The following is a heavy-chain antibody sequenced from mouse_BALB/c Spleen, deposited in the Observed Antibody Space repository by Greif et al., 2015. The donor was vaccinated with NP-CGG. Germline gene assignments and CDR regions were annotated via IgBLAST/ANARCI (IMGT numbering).Heavy chain of an antibody. CDR1: GFTFSSYA. J-gene: IGHJ3*01. CDR3: ARGGGNYGAY. Sequence: EVKLVESGGGLVKPGGSLKLSCAASGFTFSSYAMSWVRQTPEKRLEWVASISSGGSTYYPDSVKGRFTISRDNARNILYLQMSSRRSEDTAMYYCARGGGNYGAYWGQGTLVTVSA. D-gene: IGHD2-1*01. V-gene: IGHV5-6-5*01. CDR2: ISSGGST.